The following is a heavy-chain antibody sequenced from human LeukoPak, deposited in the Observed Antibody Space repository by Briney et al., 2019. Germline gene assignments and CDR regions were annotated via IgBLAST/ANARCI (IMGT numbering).Heavy chain of an antibody. CDR2: IYDSGST. CDR3: ARHHGP. J-gene: IGHJ5*02. CDR1: GGSISSGGYS. Sequence: SETLSLTCAVSGGSISSGGYSWSWIRQPPGKGLEWIGSIYDSGSTYYNPSLKSRVTISVDTSKNQFSLKLNSVTAADTAVYYCARHHGPWGQGTLVTVSS. V-gene: IGHV4-30-2*03.